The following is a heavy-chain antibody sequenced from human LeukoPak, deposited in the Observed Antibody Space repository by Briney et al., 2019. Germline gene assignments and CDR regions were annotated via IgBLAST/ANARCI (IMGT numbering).Heavy chain of an antibody. CDR2: IYHGGST. Sequence: PSGTLSLTCAVSGGSISSSNWWSWVRQPPGKGLEWIGEIYHGGSTNYNPSLKSRVTISVDKSKNQFSLNLSSVTAADTAVYYCATEIQNIAGRVYWGQGTLVTVSS. CDR1: GGSISSSNW. J-gene: IGHJ4*02. CDR3: ATEIQNIAGRVY. D-gene: IGHD6-6*01. V-gene: IGHV4-4*02.